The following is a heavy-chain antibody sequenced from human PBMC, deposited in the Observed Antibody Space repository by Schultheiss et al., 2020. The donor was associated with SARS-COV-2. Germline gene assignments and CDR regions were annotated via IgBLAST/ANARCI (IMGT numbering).Heavy chain of an antibody. Sequence: GESLKISCAASGFTFSNYGMRWVRQAPGKGLEWVGRIRSKANSYATVYAASVKGRFTISRDDSKNTAYLQMNSLKTEDTAVYYCTTEGVEQQLVRDYWGQGTLVTVSS. J-gene: IGHJ4*02. CDR3: TTEGVEQQLVRDY. V-gene: IGHV3-73*01. CDR2: IRSKANSYAT. D-gene: IGHD6-13*01. CDR1: GFTFSNYG.